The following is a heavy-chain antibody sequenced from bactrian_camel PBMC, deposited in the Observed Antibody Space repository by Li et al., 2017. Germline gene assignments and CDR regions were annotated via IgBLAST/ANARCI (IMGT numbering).Heavy chain of an antibody. D-gene: IGHD3*01. CDR3: AAEIRCYLLLRGTAAY. CDR1: KSTVSTYV. V-gene: IGHV3S53*01. J-gene: IGHJ4*01. Sequence: QLVESGGDSVQAGGSLRLSCATSKSTVSTYVMGWFRQAPGKEREGVASIDVDGRTKHADSVKGRFTISRDNAKSTMYLQMNSLQPEDTAMYLCAAEIRCYLLLRGTAAYWGQGTQVTVS. CDR2: IDVDGRT.